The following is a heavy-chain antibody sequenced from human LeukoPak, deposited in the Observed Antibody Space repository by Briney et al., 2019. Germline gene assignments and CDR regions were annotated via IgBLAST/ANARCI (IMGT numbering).Heavy chain of an antibody. CDR1: GFTFSTYG. D-gene: IGHD5-24*01. CDR2: ISSTGGST. J-gene: IGHJ6*03. CDR3: ARVIVEIATITNYYYYMDV. V-gene: IGHV3-64*01. Sequence: PGGSLRLSCAASGFTFSTYGMHWGRQAPGKGLECVSAISSTGGSTYYANSVKGRFTISRDNSKNTLYLQMGSLRAEDMAVYYCARVIVEIATITNYYYYMDVWGKGTTVTVSS.